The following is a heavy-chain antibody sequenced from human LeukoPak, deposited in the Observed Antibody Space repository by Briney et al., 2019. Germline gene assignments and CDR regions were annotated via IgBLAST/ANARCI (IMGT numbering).Heavy chain of an antibody. CDR3: AREYTHNWFDP. CDR2: IYYSGST. D-gene: IGHD5-18*01. V-gene: IGHV4-59*01. J-gene: IGHJ5*02. CDR1: GGSISSYY. Sequence: PSETLSLTCTVSGGSISSYYWSWIRQPPGKGLEWIGYIYYSGSTNYNPSLKSRVTISVDTSKNQFSLKLSSVTAADTAVYYCAREYTHNWFDPWGQGTLVTVSS.